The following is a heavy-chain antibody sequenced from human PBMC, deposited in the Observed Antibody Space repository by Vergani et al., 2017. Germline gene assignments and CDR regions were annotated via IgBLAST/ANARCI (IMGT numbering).Heavy chain of an antibody. D-gene: IGHD2-15*01. CDR2: IIPIFGTA. J-gene: IGHJ4*02. CDR3: AGDDTSGGRCYADAY. Sequence: QVQLVQSGAEVKKPGSSVKVSCKASGGTFSSYAISWVRQAPGQGLEWMGGIIPIFGTANYAQKFQGRVTITADVSTSTADMELSSLRSEDTAVYYCAGDDTSGGRCYADAYWGERCLVTVHS. V-gene: IGHV1-69*12. CDR1: GGTFSSYA.